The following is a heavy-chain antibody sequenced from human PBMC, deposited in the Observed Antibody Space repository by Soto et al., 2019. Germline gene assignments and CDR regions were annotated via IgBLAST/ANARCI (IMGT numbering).Heavy chain of an antibody. Sequence: QVQLQESGPGLVKPSETLSLTCTVSDGSISSYYWSWIRQPPGKGLEWIGYIYYSGSTNYNPSLKSRVTISVDTSKNQFSLKLSSVTAADTAVYYCARDLGSGWYSDFDYWGQGTLVTVSS. J-gene: IGHJ4*02. CDR1: DGSISSYY. CDR2: IYYSGST. CDR3: ARDLGSGWYSDFDY. V-gene: IGHV4-59*01. D-gene: IGHD6-19*01.